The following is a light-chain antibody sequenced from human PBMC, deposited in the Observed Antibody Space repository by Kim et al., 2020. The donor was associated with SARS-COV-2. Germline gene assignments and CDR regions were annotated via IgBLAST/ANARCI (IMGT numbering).Light chain of an antibody. CDR2: DVT. V-gene: IGLV2-14*03. CDR1: ISDVGGYDY. CDR3: ASYTSTDSLYV. Sequence: IAVSCTGTISDVGGYDYFSWYQQYPGKAPQLLIYDVTNRPSGISHRFSGSKSGNTASLIISGLQADDEAQYYCASYTSTDSLYVFGTGTKVTVL. J-gene: IGLJ1*01.